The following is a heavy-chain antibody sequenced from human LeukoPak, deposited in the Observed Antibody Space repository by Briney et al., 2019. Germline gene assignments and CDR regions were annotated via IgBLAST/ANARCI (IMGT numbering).Heavy chain of an antibody. D-gene: IGHD2-15*01. Sequence: PSETLSLTCTVSGGSISSYYWSWIRQPAGKGLEWIGRIYTSGSTNYNPSLKSRVTMSVDTSKNQFSLRLSSVIAADTAVYYCAGTRRYCSGGSCYNWFDPWGQGTQVTVSS. J-gene: IGHJ5*02. CDR3: AGTRRYCSGGSCYNWFDP. CDR1: GGSISSYY. V-gene: IGHV4-4*07. CDR2: IYTSGST.